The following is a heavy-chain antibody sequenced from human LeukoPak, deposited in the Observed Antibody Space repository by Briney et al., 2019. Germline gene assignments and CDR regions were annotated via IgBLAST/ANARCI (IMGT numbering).Heavy chain of an antibody. CDR1: AFTFSSYG. CDR3: AKDQDGDYGN. CDR2: ISASGGTS. J-gene: IGHJ4*02. V-gene: IGHV3-23*01. Sequence: TGGSLRLSCAASAFTFSSYGMSWVRQAPGKGLEWVSAISASGGTSYYADSVKGRFTISRDNSKNTLYLQMNSLRAEDTAVYYCAKDQDGDYGNWGQGTLVTVSS. D-gene: IGHD4-17*01.